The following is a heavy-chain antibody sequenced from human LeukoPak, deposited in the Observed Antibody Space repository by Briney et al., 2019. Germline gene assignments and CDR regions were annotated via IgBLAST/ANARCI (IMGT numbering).Heavy chain of an antibody. CDR2: ISYDGSNK. V-gene: IGHV3-30-3*02. D-gene: IGHD6-25*01. Sequence: GGSLRLSCAASGFTFSSYAMHWVRQAPGKGLEWVAVISYDGSNKYYADSVKGRFSISKDNSENTLYLQMYSLRAEDTAVYHCAKFFDPSGGASGWTWTMDCWGQGTLVTVSS. CDR3: AKFFDPSGGASGWTWTMDC. J-gene: IGHJ4*02. CDR1: GFTFSSYA.